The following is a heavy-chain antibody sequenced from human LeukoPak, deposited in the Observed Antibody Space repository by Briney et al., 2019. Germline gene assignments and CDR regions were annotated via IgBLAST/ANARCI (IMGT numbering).Heavy chain of an antibody. CDR1: GFTFSSYW. CDR3: AKDRLSTPTAPMSDP. J-gene: IGHJ5*02. CDR2: INGDGSGT. V-gene: IGHV3-74*01. D-gene: IGHD2-15*01. Sequence: PGGSLRLSCAASGFTFSSYWIHWVRQAPGKGLVWVSRINGDGSGTGYADSVKGRFTISRDNSKNTLYLQANSLRAEDTALYYCAKDRLSTPTAPMSDPWGQGTQVTVSS.